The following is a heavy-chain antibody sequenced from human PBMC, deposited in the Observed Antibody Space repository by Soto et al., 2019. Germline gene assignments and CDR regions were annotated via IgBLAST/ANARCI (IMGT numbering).Heavy chain of an antibody. J-gene: IGHJ6*02. CDR2: ISSSSSYI. V-gene: IGHV3-21*01. Sequence: GGSLRLSCAASGFTFSSYSMNWVRQAPGKGLEWVSSISSSSSYIYYADSVKGRFTISRDNAKNSLYLQMNSLRAEDTAVYYCARGLRFLEWSGRVSYYYYGMDVWGQGTTVTVS. D-gene: IGHD3-3*01. CDR3: ARGLRFLEWSGRVSYYYYGMDV. CDR1: GFTFSSYS.